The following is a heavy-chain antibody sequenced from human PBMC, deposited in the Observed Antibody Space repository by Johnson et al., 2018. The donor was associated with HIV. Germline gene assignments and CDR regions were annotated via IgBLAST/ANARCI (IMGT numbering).Heavy chain of an antibody. V-gene: IGHV3-64*01. CDR1: GFTFSSYA. J-gene: IGHJ3*02. CDR2: ISSNGGST. CDR3: ARRGDRDAFDI. D-gene: IGHD4-17*01. Sequence: EVQPVESGGGLVQPGGSLRLSCAASGFTFSSYAMHWVRQAPGKGLEYVSAISSNGGSTYYANSVKGRFTISRDNSKNTLYLQMGSLRAEDMAVYYCARRGDRDAFDIWGQGTWVTVSS.